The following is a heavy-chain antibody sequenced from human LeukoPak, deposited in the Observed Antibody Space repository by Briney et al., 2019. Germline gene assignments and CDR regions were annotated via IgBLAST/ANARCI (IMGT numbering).Heavy chain of an antibody. J-gene: IGHJ4*02. CDR2: ISGSGGST. D-gene: IGHD6-13*01. CDR3: AKEYSSSWYAPDPFDY. V-gene: IGHV3-23*01. Sequence: PGGSLRLSCAASGFTFSSYAMSWVRQAPGKGLEWVSAISGSGGSTYYADSVKGRFTISRDNSKNTLYLQMNSLRAEDTAVYYCAKEYSSSWYAPDPFDYWGQGTQVTVSS. CDR1: GFTFSSYA.